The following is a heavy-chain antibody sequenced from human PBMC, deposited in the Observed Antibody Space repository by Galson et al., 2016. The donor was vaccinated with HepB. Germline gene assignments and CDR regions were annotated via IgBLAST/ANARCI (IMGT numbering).Heavy chain of an antibody. V-gene: IGHV3-74*01. CDR3: AKVREACSRTSCYHYYGTDV. Sequence: SLRLSCAASGFTFSSDWMHWVRQAPEKGLVWVSRINSDGSTTNYADSVKGRFTISRDNSKNTLFLQMNTLRAEDTAVYYCAKVREACSRTSCYHYYGTDVWGQGTTVTVSS. J-gene: IGHJ6*02. D-gene: IGHD2-2*01. CDR2: INSDGSTT. CDR1: GFTFSSDW.